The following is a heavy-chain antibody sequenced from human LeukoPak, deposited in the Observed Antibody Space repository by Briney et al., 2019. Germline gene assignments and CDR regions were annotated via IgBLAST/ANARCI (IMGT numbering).Heavy chain of an antibody. J-gene: IGHJ4*02. D-gene: IGHD4-17*01. CDR2: ISAYNGNT. Sequence: ASVTVSCKASGYTFTSYGISWVRQAPGQGLEWMGWISAYNGNTNYAQKLQGRVTMTTDTSTSTAYMELRSLRSDDTAVYYCARDSHYHDYGDYSIDYWGQGTLVTVSS. CDR1: GYTFTSYG. V-gene: IGHV1-18*01. CDR3: ARDSHYHDYGDYSIDY.